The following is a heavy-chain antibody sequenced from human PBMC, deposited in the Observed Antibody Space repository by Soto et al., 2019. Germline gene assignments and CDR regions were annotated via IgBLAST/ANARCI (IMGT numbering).Heavy chain of an antibody. D-gene: IGHD6-13*01. V-gene: IGHV4-4*02. J-gene: IGHJ6*02. Sequence: SETLSLTCAVSGGSISSSNWWSWVRQPPGKGLEWIGEIYRSGSTNYNPSLKSRVTISVDKSKNQFSLKLSSVTAADTAVYYCARDFGYSSSWLAGSYGMDVWGQGTTVTVSS. CDR1: GGSISSSNW. CDR2: IYRSGST. CDR3: ARDFGYSSSWLAGSYGMDV.